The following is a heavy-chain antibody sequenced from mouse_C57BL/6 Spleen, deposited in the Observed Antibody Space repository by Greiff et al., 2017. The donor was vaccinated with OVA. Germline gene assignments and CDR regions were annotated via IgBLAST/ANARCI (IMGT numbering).Heavy chain of an antibody. D-gene: IGHD4-1*01. CDR1: GYTFTSYW. CDR2: IDPSDSYT. Sequence: VQLQQSGAELVMPGASVKLSCKASGYTFTSYWMHWVKQRPGQGLEWIGEIDPSDSYTNYNQKFKGKSTLTVDKSSSTAYMQLSSLTSEDSAVYDCAGGANWDYCDYWGQGTTLTVSS. CDR3: AGGANWDYCDY. V-gene: IGHV1-69*01. J-gene: IGHJ2*01.